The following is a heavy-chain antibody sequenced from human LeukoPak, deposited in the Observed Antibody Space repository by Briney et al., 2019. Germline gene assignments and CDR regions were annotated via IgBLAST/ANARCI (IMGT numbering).Heavy chain of an antibody. J-gene: IGHJ3*02. CDR3: ARTTYGGSI. CDR2: PYPNGSP. Sequence: PSETLSRSCAGPVGSISSGNWWGWVRQSPVKGLAWIGEPYPNGSPNYNPSLKSRVTISADTAKNQFSLNRRSVTAADTAVYYCARTTYGGSIWGQGTKVTVSS. CDR1: VGSISSGNW. D-gene: IGHD3-10*01. V-gene: IGHV4/OR15-8*01.